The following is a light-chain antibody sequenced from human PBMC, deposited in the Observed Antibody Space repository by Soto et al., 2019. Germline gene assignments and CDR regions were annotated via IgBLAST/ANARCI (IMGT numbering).Light chain of an antibody. CDR3: QQYYSYPLT. J-gene: IGKJ1*01. CDR2: GAS. CDR1: QSVSSN. V-gene: IGKV3-15*01. Sequence: EIVMTQSPATLSVSPGERATLSCRASQSVSSNLAWYQQKPGQAPRLLIYGASTRATGIPARFSGSGSGTEFTLTISCLQSEDFATYYCQQYYSYPLTFGQGTKVDI.